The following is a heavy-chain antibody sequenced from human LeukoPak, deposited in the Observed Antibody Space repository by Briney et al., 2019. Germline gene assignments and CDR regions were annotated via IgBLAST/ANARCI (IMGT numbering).Heavy chain of an antibody. J-gene: IGHJ4*02. CDR2: ISAYNGNA. CDR3: ARGSPPRRNYDSRGYYSYYFDY. D-gene: IGHD3-22*01. Sequence: ASVKVSCKASGYTFTSYGISWVRQAPGQGLEWVGWISAYNGNANYAQKLQGRVTMTTDTSTSTASMELRSLRSDDTAVYYCARGSPPRRNYDSRGYYSYYFDYWGQGTLVTVSS. V-gene: IGHV1-18*01. CDR1: GYTFTSYG.